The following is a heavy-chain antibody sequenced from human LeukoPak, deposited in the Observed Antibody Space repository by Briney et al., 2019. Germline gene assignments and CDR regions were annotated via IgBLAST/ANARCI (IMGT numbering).Heavy chain of an antibody. Sequence: SETLSLTCTVSGVSISGYYWIWIRQSPGRGLEWIGSVFYRDSFSYGGTTFYNPPLQSRVTISVDTSKNAFSLKLSSVTAADTAVYYCARQISGNKDYWGQGTLVTVSS. D-gene: IGHD1/OR15-1a*01. CDR1: GVSISGYY. CDR2: VFYRDSFSYGGTT. V-gene: IGHV4-59*05. CDR3: ARQISGNKDY. J-gene: IGHJ4*02.